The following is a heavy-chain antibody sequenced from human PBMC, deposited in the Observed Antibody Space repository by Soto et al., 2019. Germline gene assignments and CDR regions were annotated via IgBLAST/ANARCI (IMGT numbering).Heavy chain of an antibody. J-gene: IGHJ4*02. D-gene: IGHD5-18*01. V-gene: IGHV5-51*01. CDR2: IYPGDSDT. CDR3: ARLLNTATVTDPDY. CDR1: GGSFAAYW. Sequence: GESLRISCRAAGGSFAAYWIAWVRQMPGKGLEWMGIIYPGDSDTRYSPSFQGQVTISADKSISTAYLQWSSLKASDTAMYYCARLLNTATVTDPDYWGQGTLVTVPS.